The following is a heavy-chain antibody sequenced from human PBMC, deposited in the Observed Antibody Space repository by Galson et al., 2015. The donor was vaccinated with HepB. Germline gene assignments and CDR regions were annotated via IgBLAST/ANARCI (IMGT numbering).Heavy chain of an antibody. CDR1: GFTFGDFD. CDR3: AKAPQPEGGQRGS. J-gene: IGHJ5*02. CDR2: ITSNGYSS. D-gene: IGHD5-12*01. V-gene: IGHV3-23*01. Sequence: SLRLSCAASGFTFGDFDMSWFRQAPGKGLEWVSAITSNGYSSYYADSVKGRFTISRDNSKNTLYLQMNSLTAEDTALYYCAKAPQPEGGQRGSCGQRLLVSVSA.